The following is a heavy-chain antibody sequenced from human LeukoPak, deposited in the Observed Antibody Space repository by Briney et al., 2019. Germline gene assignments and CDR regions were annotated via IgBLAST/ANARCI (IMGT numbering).Heavy chain of an antibody. CDR1: GYTFTSYG. D-gene: IGHD6-19*01. V-gene: IGHV1-18*01. Sequence: ASVKVSCKASGYTFTSYGISWVRQAPGQGLEWMGWISAYNGNTNYAQKLQGRVTMTTDTSTSTAYMELRSLRSDDTAVYYCARYSGIAVAGTGWFDPWGQGTLVTVSP. J-gene: IGHJ5*02. CDR2: ISAYNGNT. CDR3: ARYSGIAVAGTGWFDP.